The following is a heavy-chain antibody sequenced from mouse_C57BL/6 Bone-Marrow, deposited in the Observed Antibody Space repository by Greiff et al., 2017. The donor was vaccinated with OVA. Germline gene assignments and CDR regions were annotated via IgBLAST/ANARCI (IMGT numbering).Heavy chain of an antibody. J-gene: IGHJ4*01. V-gene: IGHV1-74*01. D-gene: IGHD1-1*01. Sequence: VQLQQPGAELVKPGASVKVSCKASGYTFTSYWMHWVKQRPGQGLEWIGRIHPSDSDTNYNQKFKGKATLTVDKSSSTAYMQLSSLTSEDSAVYDCAILRSLRAGCYAMDYWGQGTSVTVSS. CDR3: AILRSLRAGCYAMDY. CDR2: IHPSDSDT. CDR1: GYTFTSYW.